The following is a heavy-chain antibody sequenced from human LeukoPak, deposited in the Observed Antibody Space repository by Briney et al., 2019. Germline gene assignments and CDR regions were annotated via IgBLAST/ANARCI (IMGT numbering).Heavy chain of an antibody. D-gene: IGHD6-19*01. J-gene: IGHJ4*02. CDR2: IYYSGST. CDR1: GGSISSYY. CDR3: ARGRARYSSGWYGDFDY. V-gene: IGHV4-59*01. Sequence: PSETLSLTCTVPGGSISSYYWSWIRQPPEKGLEWIGYIYYSGSTNYNPSLKSRVTISVDTSKNQFSLKLSSVTAADKAVYYCARGRARYSSGWYGDFDYWGQGTLVTVSS.